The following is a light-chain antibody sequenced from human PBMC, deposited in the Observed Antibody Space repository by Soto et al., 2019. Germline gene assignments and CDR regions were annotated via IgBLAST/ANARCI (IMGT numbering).Light chain of an antibody. CDR2: AAS. Sequence: DIQMTQSPSSLSAFVGDSVTFTCRASQGISIYLAWYHQKPGKVPKLLVYAASTLHSQVPSRISGSGSGTEFTLTIRSLQPEDVGTYYCQHYHSPPFTFGPGTKLEIK. V-gene: IGKV1-27*01. CDR3: QHYHSPPFT. J-gene: IGKJ3*01. CDR1: QGISIY.